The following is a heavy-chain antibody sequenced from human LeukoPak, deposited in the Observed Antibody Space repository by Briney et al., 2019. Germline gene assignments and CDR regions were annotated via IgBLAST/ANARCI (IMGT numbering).Heavy chain of an antibody. CDR2: IIPIFGTA. V-gene: IGHV1-69*13. Sequence: SVKVSCKASGGTFSSYAISWVRQAPGQGLEWMGGIIPIFGTANYAQKFQGRVTITADESTSTAYMELSSLRSEDTAVYYCARSDCSSTSCYTSYYYGMDVWGQGTTVTVSS. J-gene: IGHJ6*02. CDR3: ARSDCSSTSCYTSYYYGMDV. CDR1: GGTFSSYA. D-gene: IGHD2-2*02.